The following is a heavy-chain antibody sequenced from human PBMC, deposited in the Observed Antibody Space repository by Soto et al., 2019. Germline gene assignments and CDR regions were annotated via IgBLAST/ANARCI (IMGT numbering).Heavy chain of an antibody. CDR1: GFTFSTYA. Sequence: GGSLRLSCAASGFTFSTYAMNWVRQAPGKGLEWVSSVDGSGSTTYYADSVKGRFTIFRDNSKNTLYLQMNSLRAEDTAIYYRAKSAYASGTQRFDSWGQGTLVTVSS. D-gene: IGHD3-10*01. CDR3: AKSAYASGTQRFDS. CDR2: VDGSGSTT. J-gene: IGHJ5*01. V-gene: IGHV3-23*01.